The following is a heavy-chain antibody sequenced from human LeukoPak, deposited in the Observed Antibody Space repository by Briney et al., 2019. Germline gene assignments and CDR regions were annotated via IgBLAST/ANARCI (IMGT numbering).Heavy chain of an antibody. J-gene: IGHJ4*02. V-gene: IGHV1-8*03. Sequence: GASVKVSCKASGYTFTSYDINWVRQAPGQGLEWMGWVTPTSGNTGYAQKFQGRVTIGRDTSIGTTYLELSSLRSEDTAVYYCARGEVQCMDYWGQGTLVTVSS. D-gene: IGHD2-8*01. CDR2: VTPTSGNT. CDR3: ARGEVQCMDY. CDR1: GYTFTSYD.